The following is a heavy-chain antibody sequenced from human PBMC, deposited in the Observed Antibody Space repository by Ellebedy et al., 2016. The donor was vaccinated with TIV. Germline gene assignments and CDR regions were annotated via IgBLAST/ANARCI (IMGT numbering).Heavy chain of an antibody. CDR3: ARERSGSGSYYNYFGMDV. D-gene: IGHD1-26*01. CDR2: ISPYNGNT. CDR1: GYTFTGYG. Sequence: AASVKVSCKASGYTFTGYGICWVRQAPGQGLEWMGWISPYNGNTNFAQKVQDRVTMTTDTSTSTAYMELRSLRADDTAVYYCARERSGSGSYYNYFGMDVWGQGTTVTVSS. J-gene: IGHJ6*02. V-gene: IGHV1-18*04.